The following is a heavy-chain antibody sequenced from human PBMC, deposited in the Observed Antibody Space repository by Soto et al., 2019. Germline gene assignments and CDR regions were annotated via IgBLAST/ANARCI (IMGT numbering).Heavy chain of an antibody. CDR1: GFTFTSSA. CDR2: ISPFTGDT. J-gene: IGHJ4*02. CDR3: ARSCSGGSCHSAY. D-gene: IGHD2-15*01. Sequence: ASVKVSCKASGFTFTSSAVEWVRQAPGQGLEWMGWISPFTGDTHYTQSLQGRVTMTTDTSTSTAYMELRSLRSADTAVYYCARSCSGGSCHSAYWGQGTLVTVSS. V-gene: IGHV1-18*01.